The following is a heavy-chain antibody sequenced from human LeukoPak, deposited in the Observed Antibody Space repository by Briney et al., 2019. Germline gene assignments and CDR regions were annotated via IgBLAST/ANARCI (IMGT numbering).Heavy chain of an antibody. CDR3: ARHRGVYSSGWYSDFDY. Sequence: SETLSLTXTVSGGSISSSSYYWGWIRQPPGKGLEWIGSIYYSGSTYYNPSLKSRVTISVDTSKNQFSLKLSSVTAADTAVYYCARHRGVYSSGWYSDFDYWGQGTLVTVSS. CDR2: IYYSGST. D-gene: IGHD6-19*01. CDR1: GGSISSSSYY. V-gene: IGHV4-39*01. J-gene: IGHJ4*02.